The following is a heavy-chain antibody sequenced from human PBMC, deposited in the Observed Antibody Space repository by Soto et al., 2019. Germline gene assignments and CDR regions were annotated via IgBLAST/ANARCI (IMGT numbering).Heavy chain of an antibody. Sequence: GGSLRLSCAASGFTFDDYAMHWVRQAPGKGLEWVSGISWNSGSIGYADSVKGRFTISRDNAKNSLYLQMNSLRAEDTALYYCAKAASLDYYYYYMDVWGKGTTVTVSS. CDR2: ISWNSGSI. CDR3: AKAASLDYYYYYMDV. J-gene: IGHJ6*03. V-gene: IGHV3-9*01. D-gene: IGHD3-16*01. CDR1: GFTFDDYA.